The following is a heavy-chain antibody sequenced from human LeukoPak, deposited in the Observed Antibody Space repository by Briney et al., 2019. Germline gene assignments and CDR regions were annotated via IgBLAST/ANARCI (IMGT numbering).Heavy chain of an antibody. CDR1: GFTFSSYG. J-gene: IGHJ4*02. CDR2: IRYDGSNK. D-gene: IGHD6-19*01. CDR3: ANALRSRGAVAGPFDY. V-gene: IGHV3-30*02. Sequence: GGSLRLSCAASGFTFSSYGMHWVRQAPGKGLEWVAFIRYDGSNKYYADSVKGRFTISRDNSKNTLYLQMNSLRAEDTAVYYCANALRSRGAVAGPFDYWGQGTLVTVSS.